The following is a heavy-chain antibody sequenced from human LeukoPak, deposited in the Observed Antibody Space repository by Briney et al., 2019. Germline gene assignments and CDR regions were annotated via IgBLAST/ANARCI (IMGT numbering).Heavy chain of an antibody. Sequence: SETLSLTCTVSGDSITSNSYYWGWIRQPPGKGLEWIGSITYSGSTYYNPSLKRRVTISIDTSKNQFSLKLSSVTAADTAVFYCVRVGYNYYGSGSPKLTWFDPWGQGTLVTVSS. V-gene: IGHV4-39*07. CDR1: GDSITSNSYY. CDR3: VRVGYNYYGSGSPKLTWFDP. D-gene: IGHD3-10*01. CDR2: ITYSGST. J-gene: IGHJ5*02.